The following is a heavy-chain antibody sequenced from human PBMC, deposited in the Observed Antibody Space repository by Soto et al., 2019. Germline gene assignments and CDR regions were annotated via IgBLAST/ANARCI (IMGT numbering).Heavy chain of an antibody. Sequence: QVQLQESGPGLVKPSQTLSLTCTVSGGSISSADYYWSWIRQPPGKGLEWIGYIYYSGATYYNPSLQSRLTMSIDTSKSQFSLRLTSVTAADTAVYYCARDDKGYGDVDCWGQGALVTVSS. V-gene: IGHV4-30-4*01. CDR1: GGSISSADYY. CDR3: ARDDKGYGDVDC. J-gene: IGHJ4*02. CDR2: IYYSGAT. D-gene: IGHD4-17*01.